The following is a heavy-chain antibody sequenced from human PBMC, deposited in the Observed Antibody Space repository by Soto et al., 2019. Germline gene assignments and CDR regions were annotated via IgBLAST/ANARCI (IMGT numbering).Heavy chain of an antibody. CDR2: INPSGGST. D-gene: IGHD5-18*01. Sequence: QVQLVQSGAEVKKPGASVKVSCKASGYTFTSYYMHWVRQAPGQGLEWMGIINPSGGSTSYAQKFQGRVTMTRDTSTSTVYMELSSLRSEDTAVYYCARDLLGRGSGTHWENSYGYVWGQGTLVTVSS. CDR1: GYTFTSYY. J-gene: IGHJ4*02. CDR3: ARDLLGRGSGTHWENSYGYV. V-gene: IGHV1-46*01.